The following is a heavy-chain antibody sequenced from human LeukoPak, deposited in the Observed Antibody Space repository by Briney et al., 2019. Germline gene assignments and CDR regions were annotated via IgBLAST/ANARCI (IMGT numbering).Heavy chain of an antibody. D-gene: IGHD6-19*01. CDR3: ARVPVAGDYYYYGMDV. CDR1: GGSISSYY. Sequence: SETLSLTCTVSGGSISSYYWSWIRQPPGKGLEWIGYIYYSGSTNHNPSLKSRVTISVDTSKNQFSLKLSSVTAADTAVYYCARVPVAGDYYYYGMDVWGQGTTVTVSS. J-gene: IGHJ6*02. CDR2: IYYSGST. V-gene: IGHV4-59*01.